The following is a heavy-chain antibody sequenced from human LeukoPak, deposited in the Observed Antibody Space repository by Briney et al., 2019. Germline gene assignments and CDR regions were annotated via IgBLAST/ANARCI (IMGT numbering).Heavy chain of an antibody. V-gene: IGHV3-74*01. CDR1: GFTFSSYA. J-gene: IGHJ4*02. CDR2: IDSGVSST. Sequence: GGSLRLSCAASGFTFSSYAMSWVRQAPGKGLVWVSHIDSGVSSTIYADSVKGRFTISRDNAKNTLYLQMNSLRADDTAVYYCTRGRYSFDYWGQGTLVTVSS. CDR3: TRGRYSFDY. D-gene: IGHD3-3*01.